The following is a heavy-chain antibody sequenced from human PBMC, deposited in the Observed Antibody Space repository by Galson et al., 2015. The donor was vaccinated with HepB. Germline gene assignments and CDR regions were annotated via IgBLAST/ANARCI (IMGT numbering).Heavy chain of an antibody. J-gene: IGHJ4*02. V-gene: IGHV3-11*06. D-gene: IGHD4-17*01. CDR1: GFTFSDYY. CDR3: ARVADADYGDHSHFDY. Sequence: SLRLSCAASGFTFSDYYMSWIRQAPGKGLECLSYISSTGTYTNYADSVKGRFTISRDNAKKTLYLQMNNLRAEDTAVYYCARVADADYGDHSHFDYWGQGTLVTVSS. CDR2: ISSTGTYT.